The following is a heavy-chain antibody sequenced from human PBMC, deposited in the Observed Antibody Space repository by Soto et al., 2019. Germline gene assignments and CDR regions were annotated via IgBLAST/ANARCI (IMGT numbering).Heavy chain of an antibody. J-gene: IGHJ6*02. CDR2: ISYDGSNK. CDR1: GFTFSSYG. CDR3: AKVDSSSSGEGYYYYGMDV. Sequence: QVQLVESGGGVVQPGRSLRLSCAASGFTFSSYGMHWVRQAPDKGLEWVAVISYDGSNKYYADSVKGRFTISRDNSKNSLDLQMNSLRAEDTAVYYCAKVDSSSSGEGYYYYGMDVWGQGPTVTVAS. V-gene: IGHV3-30*18. D-gene: IGHD6-6*01.